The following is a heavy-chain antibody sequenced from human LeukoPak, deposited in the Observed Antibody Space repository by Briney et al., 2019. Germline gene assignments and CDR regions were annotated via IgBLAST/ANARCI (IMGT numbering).Heavy chain of an antibody. D-gene: IGHD6-13*01. CDR3: ARREAAAGTGDY. V-gene: IGHV4-39*01. CDR2: IYYSGST. Sequence: PSETLSLTCTVSGGSISSSSYYWGWIRQPPGKGLEWIGSIYYSGSTYYNPSLKSRVTISVDTSKNQFSLKLSSVTAADTAVYYCARREAAAGTGDYWGQGTLVTVSS. CDR1: GGSISSSSYY. J-gene: IGHJ4*02.